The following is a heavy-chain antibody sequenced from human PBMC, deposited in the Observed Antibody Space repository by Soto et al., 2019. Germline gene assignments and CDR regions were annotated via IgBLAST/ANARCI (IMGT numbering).Heavy chain of an antibody. CDR2: ISGSGGST. J-gene: IGHJ2*01. Sequence: GGSLRLSCAASGFNFSSYAMSWVRQAPGKGLEWVSAISGSGGSTYYADSVKGRFTTSRDNSKNTLYLQMNSLRAEDTAVYYCAKGGYSSGWYSNWYFDLWGRGTLVTVSS. D-gene: IGHD6-19*01. CDR3: AKGGYSSGWYSNWYFDL. CDR1: GFNFSSYA. V-gene: IGHV3-23*01.